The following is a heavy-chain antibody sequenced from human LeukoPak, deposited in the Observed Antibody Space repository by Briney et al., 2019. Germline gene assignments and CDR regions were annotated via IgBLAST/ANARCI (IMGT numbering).Heavy chain of an antibody. D-gene: IGHD6-19*01. CDR1: GGTFSIYA. J-gene: IGHJ3*02. V-gene: IGHV1-18*01. Sequence: ASVKVSCNASGGTFSIYAISWVRQAPGQGLEWMGWISAYNGNTNYAQKLQGRVTMTTDTSTSTAYMELRSLRSDDTAVYYCARGGWWDSSVGAFDIWGQGTMVTVSS. CDR3: ARGGWWDSSVGAFDI. CDR2: ISAYNGNT.